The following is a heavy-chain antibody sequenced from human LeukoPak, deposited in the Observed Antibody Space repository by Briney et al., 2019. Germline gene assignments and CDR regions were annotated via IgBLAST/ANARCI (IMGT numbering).Heavy chain of an antibody. J-gene: IGHJ4*02. CDR2: ISGSGGST. CDR1: XXXFSXXX. V-gene: IGHV3-23*01. Sequence: GGSLRLSCAXSXXXFSXXXXSWVXXXXXXXXXWVSAISGSGGSTYYADSVKGRFTISRDNSKNTLYLQMNSLRAEDTAVYYCAKDLTIFEDWGQGTLVTVSS. D-gene: IGHD1/OR15-1a*01. CDR3: AKDLTIFED.